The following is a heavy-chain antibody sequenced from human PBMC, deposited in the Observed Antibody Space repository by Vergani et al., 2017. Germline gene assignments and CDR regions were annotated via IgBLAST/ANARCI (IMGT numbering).Heavy chain of an antibody. CDR3: ARQTTVTRMRVYYYNYYMDV. CDR2: INHSGST. V-gene: IGHV4-34*01. D-gene: IGHD4-17*01. CDR1: GWSFSGYD. Sequence: QVQLQQWGAGLLKPSETLSLTCAVYGWSFSGYDWYWIRQPPGTGLEWIGEINHSGSTNYNPSLKSRVTISVDTSKNQFSLKLSSVTAADTAVXYCARQTTVTRMRVYYYNYYMDVWGKGTTVTVSS. J-gene: IGHJ6*03.